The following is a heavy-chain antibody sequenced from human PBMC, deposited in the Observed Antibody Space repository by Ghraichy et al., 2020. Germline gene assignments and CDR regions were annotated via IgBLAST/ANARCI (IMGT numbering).Heavy chain of an antibody. V-gene: IGHV3-23*01. J-gene: IGHJ4*02. CDR2: FGGSDDI. CDR1: GFTFTNNA. CDR3: AKDMLRWAFDY. Sequence: LSLTCVASGFTFTNNAMSWVRQAPGKGLEWVSAFGGSDDIFYADSVKGRFTISRDNSKNTLYLQMNSLRAEDTAVYYCAKDMLRWAFDYWGQGTLVTVSS. D-gene: IGHD4-23*01.